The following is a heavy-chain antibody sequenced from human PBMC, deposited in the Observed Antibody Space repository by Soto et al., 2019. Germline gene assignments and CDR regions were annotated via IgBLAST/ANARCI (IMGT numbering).Heavy chain of an antibody. CDR1: GYTFTGYY. CDR3: ARDREQQLKEVFDP. V-gene: IGHV1-2*02. D-gene: IGHD6-13*01. CDR2: INPNSGGT. J-gene: IGHJ5*02. Sequence: VKVSCKASGYTFTGYYMHWVRQAPGQGLEWMGWINPNSGGTNYAQKLQGRVTMTRDTSISTAYMELSRLRSDDTAVYYCARDREQQLKEVFDPWGQGTLVTVSS.